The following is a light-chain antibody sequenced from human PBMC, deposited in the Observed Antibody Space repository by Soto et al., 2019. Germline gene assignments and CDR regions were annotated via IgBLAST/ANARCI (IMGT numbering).Light chain of an antibody. V-gene: IGKV3-11*01. CDR1: QSVRH. CDR2: DAF. J-gene: IGKJ2*01. Sequence: EIVLTQSPGTLSLSPGERATLSCRASQSVRHFAWYQQKPGQAPRALMSDAFTRASGNPARFSGSESGTDCILTISRLEPEDFAVCYGKQRVDRPMYTSGQGTIVDI. CDR3: KQRVDRPMYT.